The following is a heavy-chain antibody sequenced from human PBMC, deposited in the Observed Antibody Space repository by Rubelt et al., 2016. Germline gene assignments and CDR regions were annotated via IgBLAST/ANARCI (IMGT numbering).Heavy chain of an antibody. CDR3: ARAPPRYCSSTSCYTRSYYYMDV. D-gene: IGHD2-2*02. V-gene: IGHV1-2*02. Sequence: GQGLEWMGWINPNSGGTNYAQKFQGRVTMTRDTSISTAYMELSRLRSDDTAVYYCARAPPRYCSSTSCYTRSYYYMDVWGKGTTVTVSS. CDR2: INPNSGGT. J-gene: IGHJ6*03.